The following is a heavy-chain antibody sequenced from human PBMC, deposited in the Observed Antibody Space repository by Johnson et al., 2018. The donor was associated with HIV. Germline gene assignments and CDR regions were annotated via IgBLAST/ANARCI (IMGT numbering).Heavy chain of an antibody. Sequence: ELLVESGGGLVQPGGSLRLSCAASGFTFSSYAMSWVRQAPGKGLEWVSAISGSGGSTYYPGSVKGRFTISRENAKNSLYLQMNSLRAVDTAFYYCAKVPWGDRGYDTAFDIWGQGTMVTVSS. V-gene: IGHV3-23*04. D-gene: IGHD5-12*01. CDR3: AKVPWGDRGYDTAFDI. CDR1: GFTFSSYA. CDR2: ISGSGGST. J-gene: IGHJ3*02.